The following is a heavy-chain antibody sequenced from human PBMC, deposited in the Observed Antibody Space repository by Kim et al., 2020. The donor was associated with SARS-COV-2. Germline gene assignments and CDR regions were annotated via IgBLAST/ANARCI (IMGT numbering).Heavy chain of an antibody. D-gene: IGHD6-13*01. V-gene: IGHV3-30*01. Sequence: NNHYADSVKGRFTISRDNSKNTLYLQMNSLRAEDTAVYYCARGVEQQLGTWGQGTLVTVSS. CDR2: NN. CDR3: ARGVEQQLGT. J-gene: IGHJ4*02.